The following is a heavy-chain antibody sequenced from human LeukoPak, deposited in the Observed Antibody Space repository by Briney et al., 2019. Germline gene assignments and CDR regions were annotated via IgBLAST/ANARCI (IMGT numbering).Heavy chain of an antibody. D-gene: IGHD3-22*01. J-gene: IGHJ3*02. Sequence: SVKVSCKASGGTFSNYAIAWMRQAPRHGLEWVGRVIPMLGIANNAQKFQGRVTISADKSTSTAYMELNSLTSEDTAVYYCARDDGTAKIIGYVAFDIWGRGTRVTVSS. V-gene: IGHV1-69*04. CDR1: GGTFSNYA. CDR2: VIPMLGIA. CDR3: ARDDGTAKIIGYVAFDI.